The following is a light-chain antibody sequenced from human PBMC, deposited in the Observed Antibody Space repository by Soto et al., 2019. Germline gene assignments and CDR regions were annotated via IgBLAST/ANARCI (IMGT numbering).Light chain of an antibody. CDR1: QDSNTV. CDR2: ATS. CDR3: QQSDTLPDFT. V-gene: IGKV1-33*01. Sequence: DIPVTQSPPSLSASVGDRVTVTCQASQDSNTVLNWFQQRPGEAPKLLIYATSNLEPGVPSRFSGRQSGTDFILSISSLESEDVGRYYCQQSDTLPDFTFGAGTKVNI. J-gene: IGKJ3*01.